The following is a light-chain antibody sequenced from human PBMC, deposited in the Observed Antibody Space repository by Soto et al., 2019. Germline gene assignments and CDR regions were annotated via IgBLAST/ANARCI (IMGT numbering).Light chain of an antibody. V-gene: IGKV3-20*01. CDR1: QSISSSY. J-gene: IGKJ4*01. CDR2: GAS. Sequence: EIVLTQSPGTLSLSPGERATLSCRVSQSISSSYLAWYQQGPGQAPRLLIYGASSRATGIPDRFSGSGSGTDFTLTISRLEPEDFATYYCQQSHSTRLTFGGGTRVEIK. CDR3: QQSHSTRLT.